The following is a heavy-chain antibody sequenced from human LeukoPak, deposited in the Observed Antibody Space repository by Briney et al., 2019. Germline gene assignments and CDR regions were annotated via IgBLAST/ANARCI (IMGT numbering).Heavy chain of an antibody. CDR1: GFTFSSYA. D-gene: IGHD2-21*02. Sequence: YPGGSLRLSCAASGFTFSSYAMSWVRQAPGKGLEWVSAISGSGGSTYYADSVKGRFTISRDNSKNTLYLQMNSLRAEDTAVYYCAKGAAYCGGDCYFLAGRGMYYFDYWGQGTLVTVSS. CDR3: AKGAAYCGGDCYFLAGRGMYYFDY. J-gene: IGHJ4*02. CDR2: ISGSGGST. V-gene: IGHV3-23*01.